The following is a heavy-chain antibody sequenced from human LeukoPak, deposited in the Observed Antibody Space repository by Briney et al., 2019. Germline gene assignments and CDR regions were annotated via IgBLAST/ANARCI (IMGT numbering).Heavy chain of an antibody. V-gene: IGHV3-23*01. CDR3: TKVRSGSSSWALRVFDY. CDR1: GFTFSSEA. D-gene: IGHD6-13*01. CDR2: ISPAGGTT. Sequence: GGSLRLSCAVSGFTFSSEAMGWVRQLPGGGLEWVSTISPAGGTTYYAESMKGRFTISRDNSKSTIYLQMNSLRVEDTAVYYCTKVRSGSSSWALRVFDYWGQGALVTVSS. J-gene: IGHJ4*02.